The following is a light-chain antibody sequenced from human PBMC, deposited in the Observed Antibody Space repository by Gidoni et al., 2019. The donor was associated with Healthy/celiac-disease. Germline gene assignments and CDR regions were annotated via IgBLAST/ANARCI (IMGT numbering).Light chain of an antibody. CDR3: NYRDRSGNHQV. J-gene: IGLJ3*02. Sequence: SSELTQDPAVSVALGQTVRITCQGDSLRSYYASWYQQKPGQAPVLIIYGKNNRPSGIPDRFSGSSSGNTAALTITGAQAEDEADDYCNYRDRSGNHQVFGGGTKLTVL. CDR1: SLRSYY. V-gene: IGLV3-19*01. CDR2: GKN.